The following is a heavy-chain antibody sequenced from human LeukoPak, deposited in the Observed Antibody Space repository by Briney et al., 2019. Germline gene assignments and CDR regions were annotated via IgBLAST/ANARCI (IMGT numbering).Heavy chain of an antibody. D-gene: IGHD1-26*01. V-gene: IGHV1-69*04. CDR1: GGTFSSYA. Sequence: SVKVSCKASGGTFSSYAISWVRQAPGQGLKWMGRIIPILGIANYAQKFQGRVTITADKSTSTAYMELSNLRSEDTAVYYCARDLTIRSGSYYFDYWGQGTLVTVSS. J-gene: IGHJ4*02. CDR2: IIPILGIA. CDR3: ARDLTIRSGSYYFDY.